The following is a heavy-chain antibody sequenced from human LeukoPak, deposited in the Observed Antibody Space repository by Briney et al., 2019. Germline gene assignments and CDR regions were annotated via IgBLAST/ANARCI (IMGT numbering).Heavy chain of an antibody. CDR2: ISWDGGST. D-gene: IGHD3-22*01. Sequence: GGSLRLSCAASGFTFDDYTTHWVRQAPGKGLEWVSLISWDGGSTYYADSVKGRFTISRDNSKNSLYLQMNSLRTEDTALYYCAKDIDYDSSGYLDFWGQGTLVTVSS. V-gene: IGHV3-43*01. CDR3: AKDIDYDSSGYLDF. CDR1: GFTFDDYT. J-gene: IGHJ4*02.